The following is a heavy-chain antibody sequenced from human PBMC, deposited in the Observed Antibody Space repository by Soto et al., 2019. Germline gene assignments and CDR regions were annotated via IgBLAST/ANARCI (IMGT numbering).Heavy chain of an antibody. CDR1: GVSISSGGYY. CDR3: ARERQYGDYGYYYGMDV. D-gene: IGHD4-17*01. Sequence: QVQLQESGPGLVKPSQTLSLTCTVSGVSISSGGYYWSWIRQHPGKGLEWIGYIYYSGSTYYNPSLKIRITISIATSKNQFSLILSSVIAADTAVYYCARERQYGDYGYYYGMDVWGPGTTVTVSS. J-gene: IGHJ6*02. V-gene: IGHV4-31*03. CDR2: IYYSGST.